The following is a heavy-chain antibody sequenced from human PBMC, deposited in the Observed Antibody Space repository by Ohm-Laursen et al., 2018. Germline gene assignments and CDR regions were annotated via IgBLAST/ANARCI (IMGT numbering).Heavy chain of an antibody. J-gene: IGHJ4*02. D-gene: IGHD6-13*01. CDR2: IYTSGST. CDR3: ARTGSSGYFDY. CDR1: GDSISSYY. V-gene: IGHV4-4*07. Sequence: SETLSLTCPVSGDSISSYYWSWIRQPAGKGLEWIGHIYTSGSTNYNPSLKSRVTMSVDTSKNQFSLKLSPVTAADTAVYYCARTGSSGYFDYWGQGTLVTVSS.